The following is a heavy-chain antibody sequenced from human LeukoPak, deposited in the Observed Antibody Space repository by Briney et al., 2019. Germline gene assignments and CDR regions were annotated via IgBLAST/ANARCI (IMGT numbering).Heavy chain of an antibody. D-gene: IGHD3-10*01. V-gene: IGHV3-23*01. CDR1: GFAFSSYA. CDR2: ISRRDDYT. J-gene: IGHJ4*02. CDR3: ADDYRSGSFHDF. Sequence: GGSLRLSCAASGFAFSSYAMSWVRQPPGKGLEWVSVISRRDDYTYYADSVKGRFTISRDNSKNTLYLQMNTLRADDTAVYYCADDYRSGSFHDFWGQGTLVTVSS.